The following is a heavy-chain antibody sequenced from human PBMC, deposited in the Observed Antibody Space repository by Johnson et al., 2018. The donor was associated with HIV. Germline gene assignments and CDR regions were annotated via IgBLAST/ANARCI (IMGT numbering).Heavy chain of an antibody. CDR1: GFTFSDYY. Sequence: QVQLVESGGGVVRPGGSLRLSCAASGFTFSDYYMSWIRQAPGKGLEWVATTSFDERGKHYTDSVKGRFTISRDNSKNALYLQLNSLRPEDTAVYYCARDGAIAGAATEALDLWGQGTMVIVSS. V-gene: IGHV3-30*03. J-gene: IGHJ3*01. CDR2: TSFDERGK. CDR3: ARDGAIAGAATEALDL. D-gene: IGHD1-26*01.